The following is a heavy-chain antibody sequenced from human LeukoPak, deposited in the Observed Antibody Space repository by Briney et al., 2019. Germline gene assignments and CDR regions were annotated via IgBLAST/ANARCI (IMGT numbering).Heavy chain of an antibody. V-gene: IGHV4-61*02. J-gene: IGHJ5*02. D-gene: IGHD2-15*01. CDR2: IYTSGSI. CDR3: AREPRLLRNWFDP. Sequence: SETLSLTCTVSAGSISSGNYYWSWIRQPAGEGLEWIGRIYTSGSINYNPSLKSRVTISVDTSKNRFSLKLSSVTAADTAVYYCAREPRLLRNWFDPWGQGTLVTVSS. CDR1: AGSISSGNYY.